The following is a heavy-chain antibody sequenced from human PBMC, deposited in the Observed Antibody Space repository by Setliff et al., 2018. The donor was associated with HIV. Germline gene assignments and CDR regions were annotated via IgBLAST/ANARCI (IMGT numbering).Heavy chain of an antibody. D-gene: IGHD1-20*01. V-gene: IGHV3-9*01. CDR3: AKTIRDV. CDR2: ISWNSGTI. J-gene: IGHJ6*04. CDR1: GFTFDDYA. Sequence: PGGSLRLSCAASGFTFDDYAMHWVRQAPGKGLEWVSGISWNSGTIGYADSVKGRFTISRDNSKNTLYLQMNSLRAEDTAVYYCAKTIRDVWGKGTTVTVSS.